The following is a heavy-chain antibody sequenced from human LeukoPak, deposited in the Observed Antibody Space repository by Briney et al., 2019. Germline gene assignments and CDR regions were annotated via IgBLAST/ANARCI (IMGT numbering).Heavy chain of an antibody. CDR3: ARAAVAGTVHDY. CDR1: GFTFSNYA. D-gene: IGHD1-1*01. V-gene: IGHV3-11*06. CDR2: ITSSSSYT. Sequence: GGSLRLSCAASGFTFSNYAMSWIRQAPGKGLEWLSYITSSSSYTNYADSVKGRFTISRDNAKTSLYLQLNSLRAEDTAVYYCARAAVAGTVHDYWGQGTLVTVSS. J-gene: IGHJ4*02.